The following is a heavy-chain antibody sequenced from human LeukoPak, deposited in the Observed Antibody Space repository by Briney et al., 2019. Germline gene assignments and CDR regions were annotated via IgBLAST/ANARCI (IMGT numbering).Heavy chain of an antibody. Sequence: GGSLRLSCAASGFTFSSYSMNWVRQAPGKGLEWVSSISSSSSYIYYADSVKGRFTISRDNAKNSLYLQMNSLRAEDTAVYYCARSFQTLITIFGVVPESSYYMDVWGKGTTVTVSS. CDR2: ISSSSSYI. D-gene: IGHD3-3*01. V-gene: IGHV3-21*01. CDR3: ARSFQTLITIFGVVPESSYYMDV. J-gene: IGHJ6*03. CDR1: GFTFSSYS.